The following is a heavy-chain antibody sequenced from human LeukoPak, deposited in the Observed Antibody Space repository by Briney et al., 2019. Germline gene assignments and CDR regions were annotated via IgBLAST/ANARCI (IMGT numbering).Heavy chain of an antibody. CDR2: INPRGGST. J-gene: IGHJ4*02. CDR3: ARVGMTAATADF. CDR1: GYTFTTYY. D-gene: IGHD6-25*01. V-gene: IGHV1-46*01. Sequence: ASVKVSCKASGYTFTTYYMHWLRQAPGQGPEWMGIINPRGGSTDYAQKFQGRVTMTSDASTSTVYMELHGLRSDDTAVYFCARVGMTAATADFWGQGTLVTVSS.